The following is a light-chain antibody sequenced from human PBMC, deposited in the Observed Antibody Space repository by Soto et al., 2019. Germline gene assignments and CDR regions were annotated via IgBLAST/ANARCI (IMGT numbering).Light chain of an antibody. CDR1: QTVTADN. J-gene: IGKJ1*01. CDR2: RTS. Sequence: VLTQSPGTVSFSPGERSNPSIKASQTVTADNVAWYQQKPGQAPRLLIYRTSTRATGIPDRFSGGGSGTDFTLTISRLAPEDFAVYYCQQDGTSPQTFGQGTKVDI. CDR3: QQDGTSPQT. V-gene: IGKV3-20*01.